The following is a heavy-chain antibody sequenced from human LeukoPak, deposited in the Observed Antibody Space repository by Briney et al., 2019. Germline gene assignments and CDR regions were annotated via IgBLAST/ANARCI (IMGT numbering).Heavy chain of an antibody. Sequence: ASVKVSCTASGYTFTGYYMHWVRQAPGQGLEWMGRINPNSGGTNYAQKFQGRVTMTRDTSVSTAYMELSRLRSDDTAVYYCARRKGEPNIFDSWGQGTLVTVSS. CDR1: GYTFTGYY. CDR2: INPNSGGT. CDR3: ARRKGEPNIFDS. J-gene: IGHJ4*02. V-gene: IGHV1-2*06. D-gene: IGHD3-16*01.